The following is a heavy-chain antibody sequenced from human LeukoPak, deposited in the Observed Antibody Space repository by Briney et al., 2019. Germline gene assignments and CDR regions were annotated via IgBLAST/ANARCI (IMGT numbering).Heavy chain of an antibody. CDR1: GYTFTGNY. D-gene: IGHD3-16*01. CDR2: IHPNSGGT. CDR3: ARVDMITFDY. V-gene: IGHV1-2*02. J-gene: IGHJ4*02. Sequence: ASVKASCKASGYTFTGNYLHWVRQAPGQGLEWMGWIHPNSGGTNYAQKFQGRVTMTRDTSISTVYMELSRLTSDDTALYFCARVDMITFDYWGQGTLVTAFS.